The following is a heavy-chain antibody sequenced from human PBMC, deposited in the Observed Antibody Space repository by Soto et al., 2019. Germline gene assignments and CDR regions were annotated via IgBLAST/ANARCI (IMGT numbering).Heavy chain of an antibody. CDR2: VSSTGSS. J-gene: IGHJ5*02. Sequence: SETLSLTCTVSGGSISKYYWGWIRQSAEKRLEWIGRVSSTGSSYYNPSLKSRGTISVETSKNQVSLNLTSVTAADTAVYYCERGVRADGTDWFAPWGQGKLVT. CDR3: ERGVRADGTDWFAP. CDR1: GGSISKYY. V-gene: IGHV4-4*07. D-gene: IGHD2-8*02.